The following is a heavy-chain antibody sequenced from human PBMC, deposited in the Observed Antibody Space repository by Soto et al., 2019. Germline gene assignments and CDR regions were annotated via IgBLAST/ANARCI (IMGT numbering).Heavy chain of an antibody. Sequence: GGSLRLSCAASGFTFSSYAMSWVRQAPGKGLEWVSAISGSGGSTYYADSVKGRFTISRDNSKNTLYLQMNSLRAEDTAVYYCAKISRHDLVFGHYYYYGMDVWGQGTTVTVSS. CDR3: AKISRHDLVFGHYYYYGMDV. V-gene: IGHV3-23*01. CDR2: ISGSGGST. CDR1: GFTFSSYA. D-gene: IGHD3-3*01. J-gene: IGHJ6*02.